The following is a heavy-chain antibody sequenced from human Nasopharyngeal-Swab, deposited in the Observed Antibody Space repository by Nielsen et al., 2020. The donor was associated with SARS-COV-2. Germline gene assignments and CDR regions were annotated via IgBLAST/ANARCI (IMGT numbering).Heavy chain of an antibody. J-gene: IGHJ6*02. CDR2: VSYDGRHK. D-gene: IGHD3-10*01. V-gene: IGHV3-30*18. CDR3: AKSLRGVSLSFGYYYGLDV. Sequence: RQPPGQGLEWVAVVSYDGRHKSYADSVKGRFTVSRDNSKNTMYLQMSSLRAEDTAIYYCAKSLRGVSLSFGYYYGLDVWGQGTTVTVSS.